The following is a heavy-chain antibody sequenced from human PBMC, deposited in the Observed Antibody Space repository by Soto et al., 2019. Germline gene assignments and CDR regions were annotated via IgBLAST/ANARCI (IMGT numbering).Heavy chain of an antibody. Sequence: QVQLVQSGAEVRKPGSSVRVSCKASGGSFNRHTISWVRQAPGQGLEWMGGIIPIFGTANHAQTFQGRVSISAAESTCTVYMELSSLISDDTAISFCARGLGYDSTDYDYAYWGQGTLFIVSS. D-gene: IGHD3-22*01. J-gene: IGHJ4*02. V-gene: IGHV1-69*01. CDR3: ARGLGYDSTDYDYAY. CDR2: IIPIFGTA. CDR1: GGSFNRHT.